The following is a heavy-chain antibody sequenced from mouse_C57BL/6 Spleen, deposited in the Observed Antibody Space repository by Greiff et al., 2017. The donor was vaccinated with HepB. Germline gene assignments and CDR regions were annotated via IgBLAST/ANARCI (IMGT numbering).Heavy chain of an antibody. CDR1: GFSLTSYG. D-gene: IGHD3-2*02. V-gene: IGHV2-2*01. J-gene: IGHJ3*01. CDR3: ASLDSSGDWFAY. Sequence: QVQLKQSGPGLVQPSQSLSITCTVSGFSLTSYGVHWVRQSPGKGLEWLGVIWSGGSTDYNAAFISRLSISKDNSKSQVFFKMNSLQADDTAIYYCASLDSSGDWFAYWGQGTLVTVSA. CDR2: IWSGGST.